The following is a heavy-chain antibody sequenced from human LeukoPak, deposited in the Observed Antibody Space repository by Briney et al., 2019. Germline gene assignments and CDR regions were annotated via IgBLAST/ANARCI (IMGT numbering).Heavy chain of an antibody. J-gene: IGHJ4*02. Sequence: GGSLRLSCAASGFTFSSYWMHWVRQAPGKGLVWVSRINSDGSSTSYADSVKGRFTISRDNAKNSLYLQMNSLRAEDTAVYYCARVNYDFWSGYRLDYWGQGTLVIVSS. CDR1: GFTFSSYW. CDR2: INSDGSST. D-gene: IGHD3-3*01. V-gene: IGHV3-74*01. CDR3: ARVNYDFWSGYRLDY.